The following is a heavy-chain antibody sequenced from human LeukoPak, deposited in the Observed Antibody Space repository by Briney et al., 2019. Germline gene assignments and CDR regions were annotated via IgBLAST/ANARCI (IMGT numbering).Heavy chain of an antibody. Sequence: PSGTLSLTCAVYGGSFSGYFWSWIRQPPGKGLEWIGEINHSGSTNYNPSLKSRVTISVDTSKNQFSLKLSSVTAADTAVYYWARGRFSIFGVVIISGCYFDYWAREPWSPSPQ. CDR1: GGSFSGYF. V-gene: IGHV4-34*01. J-gene: IGHJ4*02. D-gene: IGHD3-3*02. CDR2: INHSGST. CDR3: ARGRFSIFGVVIISGCYFDY.